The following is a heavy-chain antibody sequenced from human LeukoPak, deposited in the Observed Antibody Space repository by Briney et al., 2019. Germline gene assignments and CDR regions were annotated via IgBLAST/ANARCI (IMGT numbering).Heavy chain of an antibody. J-gene: IGHJ4*02. V-gene: IGHV3-23*01. CDR3: AKSLVRGVFDY. CDR1: GFTFNDYY. D-gene: IGHD6-6*01. Sequence: PGGSLRLSCAASGFTFNDYYMSWIRQAPGKGLEWVSAISGSGGSTYYADSVKGRFTISRDNSKNTLYLQMNSLRAEDTAVYYCAKSLVRGVFDYWGQGTLVTVSS. CDR2: ISGSGGST.